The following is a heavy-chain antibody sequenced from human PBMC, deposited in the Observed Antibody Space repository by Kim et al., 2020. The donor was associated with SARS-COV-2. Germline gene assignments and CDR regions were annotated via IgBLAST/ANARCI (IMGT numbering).Heavy chain of an antibody. Sequence: GGSLRLSCAASGFTFSDYYMSCIRQAPGKGLEWVSYISSSGSTIYYADSVKGRFTISRDNAKNSLYLQMNSLRAEDTAVYYCAREDILTPSHLDVWGQGTTVTVSS. CDR2: ISSSGSTI. V-gene: IGHV3-11*01. CDR1: GFTFSDYY. D-gene: IGHD3-9*01. CDR3: AREDILTPSHLDV. J-gene: IGHJ6*02.